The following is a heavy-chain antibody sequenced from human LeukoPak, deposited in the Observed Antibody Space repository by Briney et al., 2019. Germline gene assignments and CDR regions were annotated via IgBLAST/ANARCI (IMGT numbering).Heavy chain of an antibody. V-gene: IGHV3-23*01. J-gene: IGHJ4*02. CDR3: AKVGTMVRGPLDY. D-gene: IGHD3-10*01. Sequence: PGGSLRLSCAASGFTFSNYAMSWVRQAPGKGLEWVSAISGSGGSTFYADSVKGRFTISRDNSKNTLYLQMNSLRAEDTAVYYCAKVGTMVRGPLDYWGQGTLVTVSS. CDR1: GFTFSNYA. CDR2: ISGSGGST.